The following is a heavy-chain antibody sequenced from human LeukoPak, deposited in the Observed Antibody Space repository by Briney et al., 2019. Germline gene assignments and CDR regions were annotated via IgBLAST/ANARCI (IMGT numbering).Heavy chain of an antibody. CDR1: GFIFSDYY. Sequence: GGSLRLSCAAPGFIFSDYYMTWMRQIPGKGLEWVAYISGSGTTMDYAKSVKGRFTISRDNAKDSLYLQMNSLEAGDTAVYYCAKGHTYGMIWGQGTLVSVSS. CDR3: AKGHTYGMI. J-gene: IGHJ4*02. D-gene: IGHD2-8*01. CDR2: ISGSGTTM. V-gene: IGHV3-11*01.